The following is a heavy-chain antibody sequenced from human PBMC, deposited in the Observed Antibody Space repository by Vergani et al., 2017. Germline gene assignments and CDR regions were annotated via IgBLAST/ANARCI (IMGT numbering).Heavy chain of an antibody. D-gene: IGHD3-22*01. J-gene: IGHJ4*02. CDR1: GGSISSSSYY. CDR3: ARECYDSSGYYYYFDY. Sequence: QLQLQESGPGLVKPSETLSLTCTVSGGSISSSSYYWGWIRQPPGKGLEWIGSIYYSGSTYYNPSLKSRVTISVDTSKNQFSLKLSSVTAADTAVYYCARECYDSSGYYYYFDYWGQGTLVTVSS. V-gene: IGHV4-39*02. CDR2: IYYSGST.